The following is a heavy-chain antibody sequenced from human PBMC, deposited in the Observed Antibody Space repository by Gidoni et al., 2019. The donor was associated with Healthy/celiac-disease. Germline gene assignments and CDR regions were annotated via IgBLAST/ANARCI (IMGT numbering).Heavy chain of an antibody. Sequence: EVQLVESGGGLVQPGGSLRLSCAASGFTVSSNYMSWVRQAPGKGLEWVSVIYSGGSTYYAHSVKGRFTISRDNSKNTLYLQMNSLRAEDTAVYYCARENILTGYLDYWGQGTLVTVSS. V-gene: IGHV3-66*01. D-gene: IGHD3-9*01. CDR1: GFTVSSNY. J-gene: IGHJ4*02. CDR3: ARENILTGYLDY. CDR2: IYSGGST.